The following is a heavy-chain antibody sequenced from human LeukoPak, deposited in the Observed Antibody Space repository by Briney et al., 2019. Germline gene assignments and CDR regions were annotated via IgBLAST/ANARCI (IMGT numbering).Heavy chain of an antibody. CDR2: INHSGST. V-gene: IGHV4-34*01. CDR3: ARGIPGRSIDY. D-gene: IGHD3-16*02. CDR1: GGSFSGYY. J-gene: IGHJ4*02. Sequence: PSETLSLTCAVYGGSFSGYYWSWIRQPPGKGLEWIGEINHSGSTNYDPSLKSRVTISVDTSKNQFSLKLSSVTAADTAVYYCARGIPGRSIDYWGQGTLVTVSS.